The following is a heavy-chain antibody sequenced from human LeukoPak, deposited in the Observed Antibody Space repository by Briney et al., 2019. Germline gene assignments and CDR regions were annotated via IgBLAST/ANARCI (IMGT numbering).Heavy chain of an antibody. CDR3: ARGRGSFDY. D-gene: IGHD3-10*01. CDR1: GFTFSSYW. Sequence: GGSLRLSCAAPGFTFSSYWMSWVRQAPGKGLEWVANIKQDGSEKYYVDSVKGRFTISRDNAKNSLYLQMNSLRAEDTAVYYCARGRGSFDYWGQGTLVTVSS. CDR2: IKQDGSEK. J-gene: IGHJ4*02. V-gene: IGHV3-7*04.